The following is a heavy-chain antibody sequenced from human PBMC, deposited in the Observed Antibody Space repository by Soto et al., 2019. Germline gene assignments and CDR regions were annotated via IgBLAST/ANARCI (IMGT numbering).Heavy chain of an antibody. CDR1: GFTFSSYG. CDR3: ARDNSSSWYGQTNWFDP. D-gene: IGHD6-13*01. CDR2: IWYDGSNK. Sequence: GGSLRLSCAASGFTFSSYGMHWVRQAPGKGLEWAAVIWYDGSNKYYADSVKGRFTISRDNSKNTLYLQMNSLRAEDTAVYYCARDNSSSWYGQTNWFDPWGQGTLVTVSS. J-gene: IGHJ5*02. V-gene: IGHV3-33*01.